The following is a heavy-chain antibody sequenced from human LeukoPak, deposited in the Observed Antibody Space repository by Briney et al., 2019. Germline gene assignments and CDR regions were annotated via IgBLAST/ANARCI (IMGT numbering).Heavy chain of an antibody. V-gene: IGHV1-69*04. CDR1: GGTFTDYA. Sequence: ASVKVSCKASGGTFTDYAISWVRQAPGQGLEWLGRITPILGLATYAQKFQGRVTITADKSTNTAYMELSGLRSDDTAMYYCARDSRGRNYYDSSGYPDYWGQGTLVTVSS. D-gene: IGHD3-22*01. CDR2: ITPILGLA. CDR3: ARDSRGRNYYDSSGYPDY. J-gene: IGHJ4*02.